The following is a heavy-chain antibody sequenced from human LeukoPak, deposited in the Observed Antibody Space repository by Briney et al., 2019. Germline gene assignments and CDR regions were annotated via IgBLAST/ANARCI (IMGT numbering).Heavy chain of an antibody. CDR3: PRDRDSSGLDY. V-gene: IGHV4-59*01. D-gene: IGHD6-19*01. Sequence: SETLSLTCTVSGGSISSYYWSWIRQPPGKGLEWIGYIYYSGSTNYNPSLKSRVTISVDTSKNQFSLKLSSVTAADTAVYYCPRDRDSSGLDYWGQGTLVTVSS. CDR2: IYYSGST. J-gene: IGHJ4*02. CDR1: GGSISSYY.